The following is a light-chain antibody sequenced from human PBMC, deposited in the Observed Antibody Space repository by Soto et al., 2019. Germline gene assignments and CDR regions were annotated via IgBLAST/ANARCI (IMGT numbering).Light chain of an antibody. CDR2: GAS. J-gene: IGKJ1*01. V-gene: IGKV3-20*01. CDR1: QSVSSSY. CDR3: QQYGSSPPT. Sequence: EIVLTQSPGTLSLSPGERATLSCRASQSVSSSYLAWYQQKPGQAPRLLISGASSRATGIPDRFSGSGSGTDFTLTISRLEPEDFAVYYGQQYGSSPPTFGQGTKVEIK.